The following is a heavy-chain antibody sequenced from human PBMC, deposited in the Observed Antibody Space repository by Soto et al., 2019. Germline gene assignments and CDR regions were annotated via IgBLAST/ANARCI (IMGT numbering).Heavy chain of an antibody. CDR1: GYTFTSYA. CDR2: INTGNGNT. D-gene: IGHD2-21*02. V-gene: IGHV1-3*04. CDR3: ATPLAAIRVGDCYYGMDV. Sequence: ASVKVSCKASGYTFTSYAMHWVRQAPGQRLEWMGWINTGNGNTKYSQKFQGRVTITRDTSPSTAYMELSSLRSEDTAVYYCATPLAAIRVGDCYYGMDVWGQGTTVTVSS. J-gene: IGHJ6*02.